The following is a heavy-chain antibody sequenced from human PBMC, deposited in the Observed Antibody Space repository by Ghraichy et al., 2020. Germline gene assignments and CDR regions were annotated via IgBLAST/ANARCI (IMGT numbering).Heavy chain of an antibody. J-gene: IGHJ4*02. CDR1: GFTFSSYS. V-gene: IGHV3-48*01. CDR3: ARDLLGATSY. D-gene: IGHD1-26*01. CDR2: ISSSSSTI. Sequence: GGSLRLSCAASGFTFSSYSMNWVRQAPGKGLEWVSYISSSSSTIYYADSVKGRFTISRDNAKNSLYLQMNSLRAEDTAVYYCARDLLGATSYWGQGTLVTVSS.